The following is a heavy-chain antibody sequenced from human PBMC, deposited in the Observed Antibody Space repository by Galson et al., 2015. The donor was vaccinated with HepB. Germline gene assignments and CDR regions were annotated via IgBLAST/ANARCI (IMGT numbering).Heavy chain of an antibody. D-gene: IGHD2-15*01. CDR3: ARGGYCSGGSCYDPVDY. CDR2: INAGNGNT. V-gene: IGHV1-3*01. CDR1: GYTFTSYA. J-gene: IGHJ4*02. Sequence: SVKVSCKASGYTFTSYAMHWVRQAPGQRLEWMGWINAGNGNTKYSQKFQGRVTITRDTSASTAYMELSSLRSEDTAVYYCARGGYCSGGSCYDPVDYWGQGTLVTVSS.